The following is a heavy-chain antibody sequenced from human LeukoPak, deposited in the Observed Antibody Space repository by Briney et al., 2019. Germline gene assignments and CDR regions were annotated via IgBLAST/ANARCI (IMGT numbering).Heavy chain of an antibody. CDR3: AKGTGDMGYYFDY. V-gene: IGHV3-23*01. CDR1: GFTFNYCA. CDR2: IRVNDET. D-gene: IGHD7-27*01. J-gene: IGHJ4*02. Sequence: GGSTRLCCAASGFTFNYCAMNWVRQAPGKGLEWVSGIRVNDETYYADSVKGRFTISRDNSENTLYLQMSGLRAEDTAVYYCAKGTGDMGYYFDYWGQGTLVTVSS.